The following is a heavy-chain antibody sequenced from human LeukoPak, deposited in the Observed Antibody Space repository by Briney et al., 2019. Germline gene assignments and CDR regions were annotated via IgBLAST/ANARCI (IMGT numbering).Heavy chain of an antibody. V-gene: IGHV1-8*03. J-gene: IGHJ3*02. D-gene: IGHD1-26*01. CDR1: GYTFTSYD. Sequence: ASVKVSCKASGYTFTSYDINWVRQATGQGLEWMGWMNPNSGNTGYAQKFQGRVTITRNTSISTAYMELSSLRSEDTAVYYCARGEWELYDAFDIWGQGTMVTVSS. CDR3: ARGEWELYDAFDI. CDR2: MNPNSGNT.